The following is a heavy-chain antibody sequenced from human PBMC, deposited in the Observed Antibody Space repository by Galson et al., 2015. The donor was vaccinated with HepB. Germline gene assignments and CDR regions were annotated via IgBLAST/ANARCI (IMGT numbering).Heavy chain of an antibody. J-gene: IGHJ4*02. V-gene: IGHV1-69*13. CDR1: GGTFSSYA. CDR2: IIPIFGIA. CDR3: ARVYGYSSSWYYFDY. D-gene: IGHD6-13*01. Sequence: SVKVSCKASGGTFSSYAISWVRQAPGQGLEWMGGIIPIFGIANYAQKFQGRVTITADESTSTAYMELSSLRSEDTAVYYCARVYGYSSSWYYFDYWGQGTLVTVSS.